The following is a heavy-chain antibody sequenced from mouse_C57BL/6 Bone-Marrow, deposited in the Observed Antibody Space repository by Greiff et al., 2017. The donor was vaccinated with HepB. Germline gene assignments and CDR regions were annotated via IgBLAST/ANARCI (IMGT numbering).Heavy chain of an antibody. Sequence: VMLVESGAELAKPGASVKLSCKASGYTFTSYWMHWVKQRPGQGLEWIGYINPSSGYTKYNQKFKDKATLTADKSSSTAYMQLSSLTYEDSAVYYCANYYYGSSYEAMDYWGQGTSVTVSS. J-gene: IGHJ4*01. CDR2: INPSSGYT. D-gene: IGHD1-1*01. V-gene: IGHV1-7*01. CDR3: ANYYYGSSYEAMDY. CDR1: GYTFTSYW.